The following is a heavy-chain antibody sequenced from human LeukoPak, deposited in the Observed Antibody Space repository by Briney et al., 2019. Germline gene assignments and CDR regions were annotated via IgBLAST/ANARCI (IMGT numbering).Heavy chain of an antibody. Sequence: PSGTLSLTCEVSGGSISRTNWWSWVRQSPGQGLEWLGEISLSGRTNYNPSLQSRVTMSLDESKNQLSLDLASVTAADTAVYYCSRESGAFSPFGYWGQGTLVTVHS. CDR1: GGSISRTNW. CDR3: SRESGAFSPFGY. J-gene: IGHJ4*02. D-gene: IGHD1-26*01. CDR2: ISLSGRT. V-gene: IGHV4-4*02.